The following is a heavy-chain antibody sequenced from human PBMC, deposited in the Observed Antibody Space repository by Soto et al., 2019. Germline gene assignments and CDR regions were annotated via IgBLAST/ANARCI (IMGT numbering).Heavy chain of an antibody. CDR3: ARDRYYDFWSGYTGSYGMDV. CDR1: GYTFTSYG. D-gene: IGHD3-3*01. V-gene: IGHV1-18*01. J-gene: IGHJ6*02. CDR2: ISAYNGNT. Sequence: GASVKVSWKASGYTFTSYGISWLRQATGQGLEWMGWISAYNGNTNYAQKLQGRVTMTTDTSTSTAYMELRSLRSDDTAVYYCARDRYYDFWSGYTGSYGMDVWGQGTTVTVS.